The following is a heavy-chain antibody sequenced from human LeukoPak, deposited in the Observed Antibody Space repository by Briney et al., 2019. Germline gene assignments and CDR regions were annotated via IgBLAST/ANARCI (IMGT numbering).Heavy chain of an antibody. CDR2: IYYSGST. CDR1: GGSISSSSYY. J-gene: IGHJ4*02. V-gene: IGHV4-39*07. D-gene: IGHD6-19*01. Sequence: KTSETLSLTCTVSGGSISSSSYYWGWIRQPPGKGLEWIGSIYYSGSTYYNPSLKSRVTISVDTSKNQFSLKMTSVTAADTAVYYCGYTGQWLVPYWGQGTLVTVSS. CDR3: GYTGQWLVPY.